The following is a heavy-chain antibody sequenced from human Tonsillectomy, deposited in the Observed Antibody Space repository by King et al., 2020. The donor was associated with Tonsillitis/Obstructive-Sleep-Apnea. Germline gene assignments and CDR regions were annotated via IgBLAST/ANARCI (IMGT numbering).Heavy chain of an antibody. D-gene: IGHD2-15*01. CDR3: ARGRDIIAVVTNNWLDP. Sequence: VQLQQWGAGLLKPSETLSLTCAVYGGSFSGYYWSWIRQPPGKGLEWIGEINHIGSTNYNPSLKSRATISVDTSKSQFSLKLSSVTAADTAVYYCARGRDIIAVVTNNWLDPWGQGTLVTVSS. J-gene: IGHJ5*02. CDR2: INHIGST. CDR1: GGSFSGYY. V-gene: IGHV4-34*01.